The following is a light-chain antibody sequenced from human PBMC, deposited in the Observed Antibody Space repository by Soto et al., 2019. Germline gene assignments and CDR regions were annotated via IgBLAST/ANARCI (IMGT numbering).Light chain of an antibody. CDR1: QAIRND. CDR2: AAS. Sequence: AIQMTQSPSSLSASVGDRVTITCRASQAIRNDLGWYQQKPGKAPKLLIHAASILQSGVPSRFSGSGSDTDFTLTISSLQPEDFATYYCLQDYKYPRTFGQGTKVEIK. V-gene: IGKV1-6*01. J-gene: IGKJ1*01. CDR3: LQDYKYPRT.